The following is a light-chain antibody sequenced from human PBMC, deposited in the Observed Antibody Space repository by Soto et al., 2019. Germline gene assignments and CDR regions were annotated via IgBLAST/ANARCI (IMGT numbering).Light chain of an antibody. J-gene: IGKJ1*01. CDR3: QQYNTLSVT. Sequence: DIQMTQSPSTLSASVGDRVTITCRASQTITTWLAWYQQQPGKAPKLLIYDASTLESGVPSRFSGSGFGTEFSLTISSLQPDDFASYYCQQYNTLSVTFGQGTKVEIK. CDR2: DAS. CDR1: QTITTW. V-gene: IGKV1-5*01.